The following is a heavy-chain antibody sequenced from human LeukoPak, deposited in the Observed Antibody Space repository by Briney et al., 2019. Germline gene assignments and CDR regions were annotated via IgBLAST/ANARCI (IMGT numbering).Heavy chain of an antibody. D-gene: IGHD4-23*01. CDR3: ARDGGGKGREGYYYYGMDV. CDR2: ISAYNGNT. CDR1: GYTFTSFG. V-gene: IGHV1-18*01. J-gene: IGHJ6*02. Sequence: KVSCKASGYTFTSFGISWVRQAPGQGLECMGWISAYNGNTNYAQKLQGRVIMTTDTSTSTAYMELRSLRSDDTAVYYCARDGGGKGREGYYYYGMDVWGQGTTVTVSS.